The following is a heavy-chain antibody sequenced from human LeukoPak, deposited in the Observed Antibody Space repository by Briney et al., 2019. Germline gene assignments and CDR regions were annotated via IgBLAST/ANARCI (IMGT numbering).Heavy chain of an antibody. CDR3: ARCPISSGYYYLDY. D-gene: IGHD3-22*01. J-gene: IGHJ4*02. CDR1: GLTFSSYS. Sequence: AGSLTLSCAASGLTFSSYSMNWVRQAPGKGLEWVSSISSSSSYIYYADSMKGRFTISRDNAKNSLYLQMNSLRAEDTAVYYCARCPISSGYYYLDYWGQGTLVTVSS. V-gene: IGHV3-21*01. CDR2: ISSSSSYI.